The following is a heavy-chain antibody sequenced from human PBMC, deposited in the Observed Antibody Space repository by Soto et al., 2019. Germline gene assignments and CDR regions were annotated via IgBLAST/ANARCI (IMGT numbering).Heavy chain of an antibody. Sequence: VQLVESGGGLVKPGESLRLSCAGSGFSFSDHYMSWIRQTPGKGLEWLSYISSTGSYKMYAGSVKGPFTISSGLAKNLLFLEIDSLRVEDTAIYYCARHGSTNNWFDPWGQGTLVTVSS. CDR3: ARHGSTNNWFDP. CDR1: GFSFSDHY. V-gene: IGHV3-11*06. D-gene: IGHD2-8*01. CDR2: ISSTGSYK. J-gene: IGHJ5*02.